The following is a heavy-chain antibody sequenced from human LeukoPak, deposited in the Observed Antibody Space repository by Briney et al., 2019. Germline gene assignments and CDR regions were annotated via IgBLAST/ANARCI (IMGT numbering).Heavy chain of an antibody. CDR1: GFTFSSYG. V-gene: IGHV3-30*02. D-gene: IGHD4-17*01. J-gene: IGHJ6*03. CDR3: AKDRRGDYYYYIDV. Sequence: PGGSLRLSCAASGFTFSSYGMHWVRQAPGKGLEWVAFIRYDGSNKYYADPVKGRFTISRDNSKNTLYLQMNSLRAEDTAVYYCAKDRRGDYYYYIDVWGKGTTVTVSS. CDR2: IRYDGSNK.